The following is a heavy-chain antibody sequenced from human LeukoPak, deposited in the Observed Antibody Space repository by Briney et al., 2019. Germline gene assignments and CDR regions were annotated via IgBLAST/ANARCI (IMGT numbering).Heavy chain of an antibody. D-gene: IGHD3-3*01. CDR2: INWNGGST. J-gene: IGHJ6*03. V-gene: IGHV3-20*04. CDR1: GFTFDDYG. Sequence: GGSLRLSCAASGFTFDDYGMSWVRHAPGKGLEWVSGINWNGGSTGYADSVKGRFTISRDNAKNSLYLQMNSLRAEDTALYYCARSGYDFWSGYQHGYYYYMDVWGKGTTVTVSS. CDR3: ARSGYDFWSGYQHGYYYYMDV.